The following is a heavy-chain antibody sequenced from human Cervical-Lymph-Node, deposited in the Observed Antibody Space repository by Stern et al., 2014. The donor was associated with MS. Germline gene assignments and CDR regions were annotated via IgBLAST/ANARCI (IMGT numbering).Heavy chain of an antibody. D-gene: IGHD6-19*01. CDR1: GDSIATYY. Sequence: DQLVESGPGLVKPSETLSLTCTVSGDSIATYYWSWIRQPPGKGLEWIGYIYYSVTTNYNPSLQSRVTMSADTSTNQFSLHMRSVTAADTAVYYCAGVKYSRGWKETSFDYWGQGTLVTVSS. CDR2: IYYSVTT. CDR3: AGVKYSRGWKETSFDY. J-gene: IGHJ4*02. V-gene: IGHV4-59*03.